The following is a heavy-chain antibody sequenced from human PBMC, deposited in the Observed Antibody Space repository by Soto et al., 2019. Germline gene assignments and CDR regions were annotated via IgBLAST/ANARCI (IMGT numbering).Heavy chain of an antibody. D-gene: IGHD2-2*01. J-gene: IGHJ4*02. V-gene: IGHV4-61*01. CDR1: GGSVSSGSYY. CDR3: ARQAYWSSTSCYGRGFFDY. Sequence: PSETLSLTCTVSGGSVSSGSYYWSWIRQPPGKGLEWIGYIYYSGSTNYNPSLKSRVTISVDTSKNQFSLKLSSVTAADTAVYYCARQAYWSSTSCYGRGFFDYWGQGTLVTVSS. CDR2: IYYSGST.